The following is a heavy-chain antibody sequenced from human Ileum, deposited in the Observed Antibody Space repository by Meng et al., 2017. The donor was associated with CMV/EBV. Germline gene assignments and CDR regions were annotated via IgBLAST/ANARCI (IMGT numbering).Heavy chain of an antibody. D-gene: IGHD3-22*01. Sequence: RLKLQGSGPGLVKSSETLSLTCTVSGDSISSGDYFWGWIRQPPKGLEWVASITYSGTTYYNPSLKSRVTMSVDTSKNQFSLKLNSVTAADTAVYYCVRASITMIDYWGQGTLVTVSS. CDR1: GDSISSGDYF. CDR3: VRASITMIDY. V-gene: IGHV4-39*06. J-gene: IGHJ4*02. CDR2: ITYSGTT.